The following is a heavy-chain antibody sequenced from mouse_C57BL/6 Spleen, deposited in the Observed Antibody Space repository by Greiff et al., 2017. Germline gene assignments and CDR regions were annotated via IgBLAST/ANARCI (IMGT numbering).Heavy chain of an antibody. CDR1: GYSITSGYY. D-gene: IGHD2-5*01. CDR3: AREGSNPWFAY. J-gene: IGHJ3*01. CDR2: ISYDGSN. Sequence: EVQLVESGPGLVKPSQSLSLTCSVTGYSITSGYYWNWIRQFPGNKLEWMGYISYDGSNNYNPSLKNRISITRYTSKNQFFLKLNSVTTEDTATYYCAREGSNPWFAYWGQGTLVTVSA. V-gene: IGHV3-6*01.